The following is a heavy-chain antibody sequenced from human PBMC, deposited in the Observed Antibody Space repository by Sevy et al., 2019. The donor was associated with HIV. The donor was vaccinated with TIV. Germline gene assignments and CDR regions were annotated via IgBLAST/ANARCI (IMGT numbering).Heavy chain of an antibody. Sequence: GSLRLSCAASGFTLSSVGIHWVRLTPGTGLEWLAFIGHDGNKYFYGASVKGRITTSRDNSKNTVSLQMNSLRVEHTAIYYCAKDYCIGNDCFLGWFDPRGQGTVVTVSS. CDR2: IGHDGNKY. CDR1: GFTLSSVG. D-gene: IGHD2-15*01. V-gene: IGHV3-30*02. CDR3: AKDYCIGNDCFLGWFDP. J-gene: IGHJ5*02.